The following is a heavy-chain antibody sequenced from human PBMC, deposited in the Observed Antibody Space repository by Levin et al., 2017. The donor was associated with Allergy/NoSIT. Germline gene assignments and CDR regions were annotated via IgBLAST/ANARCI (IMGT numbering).Heavy chain of an antibody. V-gene: IGHV2-5*02. CDR1: GFSLTTSGVG. CDR3: AQSPRYNYGYGNVDS. D-gene: IGHD5-18*01. J-gene: IGHJ4*02. CDR2: IYWDDDK. Sequence: SGPTLVKPTQTLTLTCTFSGFSLTTSGVGVGWIRQPPGKALEWLALIYWDDDKRYSPSLKSRLTITKDTSKNQVVLTMTNLDPVDTGTDFCAQSPRYNYGYGNVDSWGQGTLVTISS.